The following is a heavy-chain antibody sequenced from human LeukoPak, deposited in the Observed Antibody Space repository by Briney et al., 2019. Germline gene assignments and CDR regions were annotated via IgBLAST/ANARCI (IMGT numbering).Heavy chain of an antibody. Sequence: GASVKVSCKASGYTFTSYGISWVRQAPGQGLEWMGWISAYNGNTNYAQKLQGRVTMTTDTSTSTAYMELRSLRSDDTAVYYCARLSVGITIFGVVIMEYYFDYWGQGTLVTVSS. CDR3: ARLSVGITIFGVVIMEYYFDY. CDR2: ISAYNGNT. D-gene: IGHD3-3*01. CDR1: GYTFTSYG. J-gene: IGHJ4*02. V-gene: IGHV1-18*01.